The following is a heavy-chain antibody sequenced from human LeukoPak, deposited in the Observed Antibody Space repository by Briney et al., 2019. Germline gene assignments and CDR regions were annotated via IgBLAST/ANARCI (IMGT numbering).Heavy chain of an antibody. Sequence: GRSLRLSCAASGFTFSSYAMHWVRQAPGKGLEWVAVISYDGSNKYYADSVKGRFTISRDNSKNTLYLQMNSLRAEDTAVYYCARGNQLVNGMDVWGQGTRVTVSS. CDR3: ARGNQLVNGMDV. V-gene: IGHV3-30-3*01. CDR2: ISYDGSNK. J-gene: IGHJ6*02. D-gene: IGHD6-6*01. CDR1: GFTFSSYA.